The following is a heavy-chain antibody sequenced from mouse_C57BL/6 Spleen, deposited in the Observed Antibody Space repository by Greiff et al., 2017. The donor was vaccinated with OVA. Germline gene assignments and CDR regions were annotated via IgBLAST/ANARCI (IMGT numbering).Heavy chain of an antibody. Sequence: VQLQQPGAELVMPGASVKLSCKASGYTFTSYWMHWVKQRPGQGLEWIGEIDPSDSYTNYNQKFKGKSTLTVDKSSSTAYMQLSSLTSEDSAVYYCARRRGGYYDFDYWGQGTTLTVSS. CDR1: GYTFTSYW. CDR2: IDPSDSYT. J-gene: IGHJ2*01. V-gene: IGHV1-69*01. CDR3: ARRRGGYYDFDY. D-gene: IGHD2-3*01.